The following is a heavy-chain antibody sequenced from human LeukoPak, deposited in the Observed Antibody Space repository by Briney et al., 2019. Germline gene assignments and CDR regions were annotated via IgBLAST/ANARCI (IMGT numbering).Heavy chain of an antibody. CDR3: AKDEKASRSSSSS. D-gene: IGHD6-6*01. Sequence: GGSLRLSCAASGFTFSSYAMSWVRQAPGKGLEWVSAISGSGGSTYYADSVKGRFTISRDNSKNRLYLQMNSLRAEDTAVYYCAKDEKASRSSSSSWGQGTLVTVSS. CDR2: ISGSGGST. J-gene: IGHJ5*02. CDR1: GFTFSSYA. V-gene: IGHV3-23*01.